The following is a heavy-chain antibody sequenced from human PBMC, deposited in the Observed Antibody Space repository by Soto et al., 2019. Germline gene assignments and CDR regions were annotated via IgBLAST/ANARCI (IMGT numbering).Heavy chain of an antibody. CDR1: GFTFDDYA. J-gene: IGHJ4*02. CDR2: ISWNSGNL. Sequence: EVQLVESGGGLVQPGRSLRLSCAASGFTFDDYAMHWVRQGPGKGPEWVSSISWNSGNLGYADSVKGRFTISRDNAKNSLDLQMNSLRGEDTALYYCAKGASTTVFAFNAYWGQGTLVTVSS. CDR3: AKGASTTVFAFNAY. D-gene: IGHD4-17*01. V-gene: IGHV3-9*01.